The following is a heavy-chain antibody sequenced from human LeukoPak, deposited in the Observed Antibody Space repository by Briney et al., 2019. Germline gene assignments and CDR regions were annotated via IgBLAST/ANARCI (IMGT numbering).Heavy chain of an antibody. J-gene: IGHJ4*02. CDR2: IYYSGST. CDR1: GGSISSSSYY. D-gene: IGHD5-18*01. Sequence: SETLSLTCTVSGGSISSSSYYWGWIRQPPGKGLEWIGSIYYSGSTYYNPSLKSRVTISVDTSKNQFSLKLGSVTAVDAAVYSCARDKTRGLGYSYSKSGNYFDYWGQGTLVTVSS. V-gene: IGHV4-39*02. CDR3: ARDKTRGLGYSYSKSGNYFDY.